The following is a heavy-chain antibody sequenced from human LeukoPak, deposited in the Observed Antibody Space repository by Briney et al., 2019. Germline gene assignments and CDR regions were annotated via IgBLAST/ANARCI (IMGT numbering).Heavy chain of an antibody. CDR3: ASSGQCTNGLCRDVGYMDV. CDR1: GDSISSGDYY. Sequence: SETLSLTCTVSGDSISSGDYYWSWIRQPAGKGLEWIGRISSSGSTNYNPSLKSRGTISVDTSKNQFSLKLSSVTAADTAVYFCASSGQCTNGLCRDVGYMDVWGKGTTVTVSS. CDR2: ISSSGST. J-gene: IGHJ6*03. D-gene: IGHD2-8*01. V-gene: IGHV4-61*02.